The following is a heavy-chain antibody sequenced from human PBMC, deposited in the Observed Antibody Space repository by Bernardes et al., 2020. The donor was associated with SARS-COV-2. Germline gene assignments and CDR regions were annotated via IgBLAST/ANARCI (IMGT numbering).Heavy chain of an antibody. J-gene: IGHJ4*02. Sequence: GGSLRLSCAASGFTFSTYDMSWVRQAPGKGLECVSTISASGANTYYADSVKGRFTISRDNSKNTLYLQMNSLRGEDTAVYYCATTPQYEYTRVFDFWGQGTLVTVSS. CDR3: ATTPQYEYTRVFDF. CDR2: ISASGANT. V-gene: IGHV3-23*01. CDR1: GFTFSTYD. D-gene: IGHD2-15*01.